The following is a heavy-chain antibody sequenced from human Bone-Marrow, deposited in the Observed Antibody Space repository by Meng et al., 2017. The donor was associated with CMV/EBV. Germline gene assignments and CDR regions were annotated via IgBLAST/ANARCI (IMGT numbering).Heavy chain of an antibody. CDR3: ARLARGSGYYSGDF. CDR1: RLTVSNNS. J-gene: IGHJ4*02. D-gene: IGHD5-12*01. Sequence: CAASRLTVSNNSLTWVRQAPGKGLEWVSVIYSSGTTYYADSVKGRFTITRDISKNTVDLQMNSLRAEDTAIYYCARLARGSGYYSGDFWGQGTLVTVSS. CDR2: IYSSGTT. V-gene: IGHV3-53*01.